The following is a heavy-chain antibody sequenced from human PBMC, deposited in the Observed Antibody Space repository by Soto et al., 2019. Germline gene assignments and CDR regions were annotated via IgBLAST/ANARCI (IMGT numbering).Heavy chain of an antibody. J-gene: IGHJ4*02. CDR3: ATDWSRGSDYVFY. D-gene: IGHD4-17*01. V-gene: IGHV3-48*04. Sequence: EVQLVESGGGLVQPGGSLRLSCEASGISFSNYDMNWVRQAPRKGLEWVSFISTGSSDIFYADSVKGRFTISRDDAKSSLYLQMSTLRAEDTAIYFCATDWSRGSDYVFYWGQGTLVTVSS. CDR2: ISTGSSDI. CDR1: GISFSNYD.